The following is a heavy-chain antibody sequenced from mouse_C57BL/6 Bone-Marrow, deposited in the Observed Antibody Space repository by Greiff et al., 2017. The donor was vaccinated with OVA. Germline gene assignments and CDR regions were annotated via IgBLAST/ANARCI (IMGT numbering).Heavy chain of an antibody. D-gene: IGHD2-3*01. CDR1: GYTFTNYW. Sequence: QVQLQQSGAELVRPGTSVKMSCKASGYTFTNYWIGWAKQRPGHGLEWIGDIYPGGGYTNYNEKFKGKATLTADKSSSTAYMQFSSLTSEDSAIYYGARRVYDGYLADWGQGTLVTVSA. CDR2: IYPGGGYT. J-gene: IGHJ3*01. V-gene: IGHV1-63*01. CDR3: ARRVYDGYLAD.